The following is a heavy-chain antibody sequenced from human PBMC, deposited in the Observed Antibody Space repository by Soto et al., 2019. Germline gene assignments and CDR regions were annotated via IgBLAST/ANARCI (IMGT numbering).Heavy chain of an antibody. CDR2: ISYDGSNK. CDR1: GFTFSSYA. Sequence: QVQLVESGGGVVQPGRSLRLSCAASGFTFSSYAMHWVRQALGKGLEWVAVISYDGSNKYYADSVKGRFTISRDNSKNTLYLQMNSLRAEDTAVYYCARAPGIAAAGVGAYYYYGMDVWGQGTTVTVSS. J-gene: IGHJ6*02. V-gene: IGHV3-30-3*01. D-gene: IGHD6-13*01. CDR3: ARAPGIAAAGVGAYYYYGMDV.